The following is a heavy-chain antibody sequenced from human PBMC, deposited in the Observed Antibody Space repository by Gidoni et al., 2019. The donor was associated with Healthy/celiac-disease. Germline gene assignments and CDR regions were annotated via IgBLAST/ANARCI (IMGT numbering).Heavy chain of an antibody. CDR1: GFTFSSYW. J-gene: IGHJ6*02. Sequence: EVQLVESGGGLVQPGGSLRLSCAASGFTFSSYWMHWVRQAPGKGLVWVSRINSDGSSTSYADSVKGRFTISRDNAKNTLYLQMNSLRAEDTAVYYCAREAMVSDPFNYYYYGMDVWGQGTTVTVSS. D-gene: IGHD5-18*01. CDR2: INSDGSST. CDR3: AREAMVSDPFNYYYYGMDV. V-gene: IGHV3-74*01.